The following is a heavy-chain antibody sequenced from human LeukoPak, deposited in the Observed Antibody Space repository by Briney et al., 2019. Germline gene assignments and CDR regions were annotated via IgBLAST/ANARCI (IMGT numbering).Heavy chain of an antibody. V-gene: IGHV1-46*01. CDR2: IHPSGGST. CDR3: ARTNLDAAMVYWFFDL. CDR1: GYTFTSHY. D-gene: IGHD5-18*01. J-gene: IGHJ2*01. Sequence: ASVKVSCKASGYTFTSHYMHWMRQAPGQGLEWMGVIHPSGGSTTYAQKFQGRVTMTTDTSTSTVYVEVSSLTSDDTAVYYCARTNLDAAMVYWFFDLWGRGTLVTVSS.